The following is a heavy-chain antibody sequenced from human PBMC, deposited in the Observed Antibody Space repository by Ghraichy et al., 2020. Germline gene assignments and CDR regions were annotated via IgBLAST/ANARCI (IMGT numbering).Heavy chain of an antibody. CDR2: INPSGGST. CDR3: ARDLGGPAMTTVVIDDY. D-gene: IGHD4-23*01. CDR1: GYTFTSYY. V-gene: IGHV1-46*01. J-gene: IGHJ4*02. Sequence: ASVKVSCKASGYTFTSYYMHWVRQAPGQGLEWMGIINPSGGSTSYAQKFQGRVTMTRDTSTSTVYMELSSLRSEDTAVYYCARDLGGPAMTTVVIDDYWGQGTLVTVSS.